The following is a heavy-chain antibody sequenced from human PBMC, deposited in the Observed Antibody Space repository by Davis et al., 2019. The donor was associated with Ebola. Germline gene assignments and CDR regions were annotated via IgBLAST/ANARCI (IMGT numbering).Heavy chain of an antibody. CDR2: IIPIFGTA. J-gene: IGHJ4*02. D-gene: IGHD6-13*01. Sequence: SVKVSCKASGGTFSSYTISWVRQAPGQGLEWMGGIIPIFGTANYAQKFQGRVTMTEDTSTDTAYMELSSLRSEDTAVYYCATGISYDYWGQGTLVTVSS. CDR3: ATGISYDY. CDR1: GGTFSSYT. V-gene: IGHV1-69*06.